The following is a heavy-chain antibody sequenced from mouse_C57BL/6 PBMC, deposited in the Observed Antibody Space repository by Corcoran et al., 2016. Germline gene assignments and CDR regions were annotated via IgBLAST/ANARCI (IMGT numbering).Heavy chain of an antibody. CDR3: APSTMITNYYAMDY. V-gene: IGHV1-26*01. CDR2: INPNNGGT. J-gene: IGHJ4*01. D-gene: IGHD2-4*01. Sequence: EVQLQQSGPELVKPGASVKISCKASGYTFTDYYMNWVQQSHGKSLEWIGDINPNNGGTSYNQKFKGKATLTVDKSSSTAYMELRSLTSEDSAVYYCAPSTMITNYYAMDYWGQGTSVTVSS. CDR1: GYTFTDYY.